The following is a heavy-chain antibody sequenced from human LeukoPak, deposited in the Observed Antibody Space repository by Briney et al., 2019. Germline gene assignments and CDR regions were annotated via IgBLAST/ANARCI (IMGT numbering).Heavy chain of an antibody. V-gene: IGHV4-39*01. D-gene: IGHD1-26*01. CDR1: GGSISSSSYY. CDR3: ARHCCSLLRRPFDY. CDR2: IYYSGST. J-gene: IGHJ4*02. Sequence: KPSETLSLTCTVSGGSISSSSYYWGWIRQPPGKGLEWIGRIYYSGSTYYNPSLKSRVTISVDTSKNQFSLKLSSVTAADTAVYYCARHCCSLLRRPFDYWGQGTLVTVSS.